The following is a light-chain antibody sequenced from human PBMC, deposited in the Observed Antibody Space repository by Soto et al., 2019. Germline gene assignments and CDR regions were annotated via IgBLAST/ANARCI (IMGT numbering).Light chain of an antibody. V-gene: IGKV1-39*01. CDR1: ESIRNN. CDR2: AAS. J-gene: IGKJ1*01. Sequence: DIQMTQSPSSLSASVGDRVTITCRASESIRNNLNWYQQKPGKAPKLLIYAASTLQSGVPSRFSGGGSWTEFTLTIGSLQPEDFTTYYCQQTYSTPRGAFGQGTKLKF. CDR3: QQTYSTPRGA.